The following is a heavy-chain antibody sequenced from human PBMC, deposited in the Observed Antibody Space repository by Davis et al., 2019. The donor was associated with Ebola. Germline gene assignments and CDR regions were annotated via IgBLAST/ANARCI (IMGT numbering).Heavy chain of an antibody. CDR1: GFTFSSYA. J-gene: IGHJ4*02. D-gene: IGHD2-21*01. CDR3: AKDIVGGEGDYFDH. Sequence: GESLKISCAASGFTFSSYAMSWVRQAPGKGLEWVAGIRSNSGNTYYADSVKGRFTISRDNSKNTLYLQMNSLRVEDTGIYYWAKDIVGGEGDYFDHWGQGTPVTVSS. CDR2: IRSNSGNT. V-gene: IGHV3-23*01.